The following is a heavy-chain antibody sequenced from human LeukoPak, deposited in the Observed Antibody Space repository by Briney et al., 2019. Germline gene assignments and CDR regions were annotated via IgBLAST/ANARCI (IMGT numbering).Heavy chain of an antibody. CDR3: ARDAYLYCSSTSCYYNY. J-gene: IGHJ4*02. Sequence: GASVKVSCKASGYTFTGYYMHWVRQAPGQGLEWMGWINPNSGGTNYAQKFQGRVTMTRDTSISTAYMELRSLRSDDTAVYYCARDAYLYCSSTSCYYNYWGQGTLVTVSS. CDR2: INPNSGGT. CDR1: GYTFTGYY. V-gene: IGHV1-2*02. D-gene: IGHD2-2*01.